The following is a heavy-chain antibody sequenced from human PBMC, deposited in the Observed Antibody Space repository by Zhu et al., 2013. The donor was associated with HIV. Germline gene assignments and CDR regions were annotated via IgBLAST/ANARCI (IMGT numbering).Heavy chain of an antibody. CDR3: ARDLGYSGFDP. Sequence: QVHLVQSGAAVRKPGASVKVSCKASGYTFTNYDINWVRQASGQGLEWMGWMNPKSGNTGYAQKFQGRVTITRNTSISTAYMELSSLRSEDTAVYYCARDLGYSGFDPWGQGTLVTVSS. D-gene: IGHD7-27*01. V-gene: IGHV1-8*01. CDR1: GYTFTNYD. J-gene: IGHJ5*02. CDR2: MNPKSGNT.